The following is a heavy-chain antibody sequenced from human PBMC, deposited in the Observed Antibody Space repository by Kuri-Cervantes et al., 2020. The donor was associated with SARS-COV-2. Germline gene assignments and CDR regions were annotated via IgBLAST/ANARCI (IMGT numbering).Heavy chain of an antibody. CDR2: IFHDGST. V-gene: IGHV4-4*02. J-gene: IGHJ3*02. Sequence: GSLRLSCVVSGGAISAYNWRTWVRQPPGKGLQWIGEIFHDGSTKFNPSLSLRGRVTMSLDKSKNHFSLNLTSVTAADTAVCYCARESTYTFDIWGQGTLVTVSS. D-gene: IGHD2-2*02. CDR3: ARESTYTFDI. CDR1: GGAISAYNW.